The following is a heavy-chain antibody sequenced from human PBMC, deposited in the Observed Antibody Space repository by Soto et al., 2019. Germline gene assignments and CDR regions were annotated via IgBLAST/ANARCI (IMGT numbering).Heavy chain of an antibody. V-gene: IGHV3-23*01. Sequence: GSLRLSCAASGVPFRSYAMGWVRQAPGKGLEWISVISGSGEITLYTDSVKGRFTISRDFSNNALSLQMNSLRAYDTAIYYCGKARYLLVDQPLYFESWGKGTLAT. CDR2: ISGSGEIT. CDR3: GKARYLLVDQPLYFES. D-gene: IGHD3-9*01. CDR1: GVPFRSYA. J-gene: IGHJ4*02.